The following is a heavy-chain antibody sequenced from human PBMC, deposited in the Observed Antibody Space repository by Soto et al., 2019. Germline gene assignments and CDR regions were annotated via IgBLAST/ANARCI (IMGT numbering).Heavy chain of an antibody. J-gene: IGHJ4*02. CDR2: IWYDGSNK. Sequence: PGESLKISCAASGFTFRSYGMHWVRQARGTGLEWVAVIWYDGSNKYYADSVKGRFTISRDNSKNTLYLQMNSLRAEDTAVYYCAKAERGKPYGDYDYFDYWGQGTLVTVSS. D-gene: IGHD4-17*01. V-gene: IGHV3-33*06. CDR1: GFTFRSYG. CDR3: AKAERGKPYGDYDYFDY.